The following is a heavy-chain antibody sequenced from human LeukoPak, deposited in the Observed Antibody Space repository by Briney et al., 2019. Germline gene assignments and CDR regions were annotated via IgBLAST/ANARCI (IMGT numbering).Heavy chain of an antibody. CDR1: GYSISSGYY. J-gene: IGHJ3*02. CDR3: ARAGMGNSWYTTLDI. CDR2: INYSGKT. Sequence: SETLSLTCTVSGYSISSGYYWGWIRQPPGKGLEWLGAINYSGKTFYKASLKRRVTILVDPSKNQFSLKLTSLTAADTAVYYCARAGMGNSWYTTLDIWGHGTLITVSS. D-gene: IGHD6-13*01. V-gene: IGHV4-38-2*02.